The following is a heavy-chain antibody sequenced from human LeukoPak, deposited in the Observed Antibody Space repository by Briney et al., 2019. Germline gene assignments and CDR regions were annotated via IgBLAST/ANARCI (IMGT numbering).Heavy chain of an antibody. J-gene: IGHJ4*02. CDR2: ISGSGGST. CDR1: GFTFSSYA. D-gene: IGHD3-10*01. Sequence: PGASLRLSCAASGFTFSSYAMSWVRQAPRKGLEWVSAISGSGGSTYYADSVKGRFTISRDNSKNTLYLQMNSLRAEDTAVYYCAKVPYRITYYYFDYWGQGTLVTVSS. CDR3: AKVPYRITYYYFDY. V-gene: IGHV3-23*01.